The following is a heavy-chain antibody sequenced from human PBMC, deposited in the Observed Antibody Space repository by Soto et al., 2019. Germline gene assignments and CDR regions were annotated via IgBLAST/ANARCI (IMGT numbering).Heavy chain of an antibody. CDR2: IIPIFVTA. Sequence: QVQLVQSGAEVKKPGSSVKVSCKASGGTFSSYAISWVRQAPGQGLEWMGGIIPIFVTANYAQKFQGRVTITADESTSTAYMELSSLRSEDTAVYYCARGMYCSGGSCYSDYYGMDVWGQGTTVTVSS. CDR1: GGTFSSYA. D-gene: IGHD2-15*01. J-gene: IGHJ6*02. CDR3: ARGMYCSGGSCYSDYYGMDV. V-gene: IGHV1-69*01.